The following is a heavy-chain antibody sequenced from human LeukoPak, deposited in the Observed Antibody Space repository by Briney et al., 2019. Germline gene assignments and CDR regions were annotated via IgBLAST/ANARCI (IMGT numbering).Heavy chain of an antibody. CDR1: GYTFTGYY. V-gene: IGHV1-2*02. J-gene: IGHJ4*02. CDR2: INPNSDGT. D-gene: IGHD2-2*02. Sequence: ASVKVSCKASGYTFTGYYMHWVRQAPGQGLEWMGWINPNSDGTNYAQKFQGRVTMTRDTSISTAYMELSRLRSDDTAVYYCARVGYCSSTSCYTFDYWGQGTLVTVSS. CDR3: ARVGYCSSTSCYTFDY.